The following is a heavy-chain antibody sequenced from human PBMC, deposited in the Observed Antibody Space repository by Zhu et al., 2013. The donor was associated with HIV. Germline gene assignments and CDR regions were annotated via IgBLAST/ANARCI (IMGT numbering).Heavy chain of an antibody. CDR3: ARQLITGTTVSYYYGMDV. CDR1: GGTFTSYT. Sequence: QVQLVQSGAEVKKPGSSVKVSCKASGGTFTSYTFSWVRQAPGQGLEWMGRIIPMLNVSNYGQRFHGRVTITADKSTSTAYMELRSLRSDDTAVYYCARQLITGTTVSYYYGMDVWGQGTTVTVSS. J-gene: IGHJ6*02. CDR2: IIPMLNVS. D-gene: IGHD1-7*01. V-gene: IGHV1-69*02.